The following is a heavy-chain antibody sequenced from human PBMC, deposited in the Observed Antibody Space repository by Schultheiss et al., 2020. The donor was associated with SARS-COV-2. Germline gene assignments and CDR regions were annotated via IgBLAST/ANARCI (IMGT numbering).Heavy chain of an antibody. CDR2: ISWNSGSI. Sequence: GGSLRLSCAASGFTFSSYEMNWVRQAPGKGLEWVSGISWNSGSIGDEDSVKGRFTISRDNDKNSLYLQMNSLRAEDTAVYYCARDQRSDYVHYVDGVGGGMDIWGQGTMVTVSS. D-gene: IGHD4-17*01. J-gene: IGHJ3*02. CDR3: ARDQRSDYVHYVDGVGGGMDI. CDR1: GFTFSSYE. V-gene: IGHV3-9*01.